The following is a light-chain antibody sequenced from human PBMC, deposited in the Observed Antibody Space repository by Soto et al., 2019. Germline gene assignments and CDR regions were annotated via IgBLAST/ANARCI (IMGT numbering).Light chain of an antibody. V-gene: IGKV3-15*01. CDR1: QSIDSK. CDR2: GAS. CDR3: QQYKSWRT. Sequence: IVMTQSPATLSVSPGERATLSCRASQSIDSKLAWYQQRPGQAPRLLIYGASTRATGIPARFRGSVSGTKSTLTISGLKSEYLGVYYCQQYKSWRTVGQGTHVEIK. J-gene: IGKJ1*01.